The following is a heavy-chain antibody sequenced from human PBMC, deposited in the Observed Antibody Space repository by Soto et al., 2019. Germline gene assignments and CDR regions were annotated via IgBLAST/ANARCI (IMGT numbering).Heavy chain of an antibody. CDR1: GGTFSSYA. CDR3: ASSNYCGGDCYPTYY. V-gene: IGHV1-69*06. CDR2: IIPIFGTA. J-gene: IGHJ4*02. Sequence: SVKVSCKASGGTFSSYAISWVRQAPGQGLEWMGGIIPIFGTANYAQKFQGRVTITADKSTSTAYMELSSLRSEDTAVYYCASSNYCGGDCYPTYYWGQGTLVTVSS. D-gene: IGHD2-21*02.